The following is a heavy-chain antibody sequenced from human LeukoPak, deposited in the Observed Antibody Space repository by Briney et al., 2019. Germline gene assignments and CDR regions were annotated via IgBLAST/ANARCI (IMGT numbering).Heavy chain of an antibody. CDR2: ISYDGSNK. CDR1: GFTFSSYA. CDR3: ARAPIVATFDY. D-gene: IGHD5-12*01. Sequence: GGSLRLSCAPSGFTFSSYAMHWVRQAPGKGLEWVAVISYDGSNKYYADSVKGRFTISRDNSKNTLYLQMNSLRAEDTAVYYCARAPIVATFDYWGQGTLVTVSS. V-gene: IGHV3-30*04. J-gene: IGHJ4*02.